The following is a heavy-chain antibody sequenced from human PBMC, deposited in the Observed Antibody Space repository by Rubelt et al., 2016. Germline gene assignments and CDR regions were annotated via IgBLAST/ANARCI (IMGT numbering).Heavy chain of an antibody. CDR1: GGSVSSVSYY. CDR3: ARMIQLWLGIDY. V-gene: IGHV4-61*01. Sequence: QVQLQESGPGLVKPSETLSLTCTVSGGSVSSVSYYWSWIRQPPGKGLEWIGYIYYSGSTNYNPSLKSRVTISEDTSKNQCSLKLSSVTAADTAVYYCARMIQLWLGIDYWGQGILVTVSS. J-gene: IGHJ4*02. CDR2: IYYSGST. D-gene: IGHD5-18*01.